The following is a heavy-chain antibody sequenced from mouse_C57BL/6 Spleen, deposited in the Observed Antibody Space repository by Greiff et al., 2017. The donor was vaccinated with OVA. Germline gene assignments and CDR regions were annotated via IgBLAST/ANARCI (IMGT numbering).Heavy chain of an antibody. CDR3: ACYGSSYGGFAY. Sequence: VQLQQSGPGLVQPSQSLSITCTVSGFSLTSYGVHWVRQSPGKGLEWLGVIWRGGSTAYNAAFMSRLSITKEHSKSQVFFKMNSLQADDTAIYDCACYGSSYGGFAYWGQGTLVTVSA. D-gene: IGHD1-1*01. J-gene: IGHJ3*01. V-gene: IGHV2-5*01. CDR2: IWRGGST. CDR1: GFSLTSYG.